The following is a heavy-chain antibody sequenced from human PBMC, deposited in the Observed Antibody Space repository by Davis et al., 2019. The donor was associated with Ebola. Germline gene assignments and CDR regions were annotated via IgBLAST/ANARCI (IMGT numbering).Heavy chain of an antibody. CDR2: VYYSGST. J-gene: IGHJ4*02. V-gene: IGHV4-61*01. CDR1: GGSVSSGTYF. Sequence: SETLSLTCTVSGGSVSSGTYFWSWIRQPPGKGLEWIGYVYYSGSTNYNPSLKSRVTISVDTSKNQFSLKLSSVTAADTAVYYCARRRGYSYGYLYWGQGTLVTVSS. D-gene: IGHD5-18*01. CDR3: ARRRGYSYGYLY.